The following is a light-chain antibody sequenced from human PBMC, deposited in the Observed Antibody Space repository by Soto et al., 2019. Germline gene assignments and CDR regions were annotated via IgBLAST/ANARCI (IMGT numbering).Light chain of an antibody. Sequence: EVVMTQSPATLSMSPGERATLSCRASQSVSSSLAWYQQKPGQAPRLLIYGAYTRATGIPDRFSGSGYETEFTLTISSLQAEDFAIYYCQQYNNWWTFGQGTKVEIK. CDR1: QSVSSS. CDR2: GAY. CDR3: QQYNNWWT. J-gene: IGKJ1*01. V-gene: IGKV3-15*01.